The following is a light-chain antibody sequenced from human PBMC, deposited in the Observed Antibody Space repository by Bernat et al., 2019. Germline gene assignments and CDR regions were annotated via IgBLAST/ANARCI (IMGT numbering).Light chain of an antibody. Sequence: QSALTQPASVSGSPGQSITISCTGTISDIWSYNVVSWYQQHPGKAPKLVIYEVTKRPSGVSERFSGSKSANTASLTISGLQPEDEAHYYCCSYAGPPISVLFGGGTKLTVL. CDR3: CSYAGPPISVL. CDR1: ISDIWSYNV. CDR2: EVT. J-gene: IGLJ3*02. V-gene: IGLV2-23*02.